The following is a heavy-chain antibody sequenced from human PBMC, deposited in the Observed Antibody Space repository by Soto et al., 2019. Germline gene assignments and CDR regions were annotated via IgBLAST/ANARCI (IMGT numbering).Heavy chain of an antibody. V-gene: IGHV4-39*01. CDR2: IYYSGST. CDR1: GGSISSSSYY. J-gene: IGHJ4*02. Sequence: PSETLSLTCTVSGGSISSSSYYWGWIRQPPGKGLEWIGSIYYSGSTYYNPSLKSRVTISVDTSKNQFSLKLSSVTAADTAVCYCARHGRWLQLKFGYWGQGTLVTVSS. D-gene: IGHD5-12*01. CDR3: ARHGRWLQLKFGY.